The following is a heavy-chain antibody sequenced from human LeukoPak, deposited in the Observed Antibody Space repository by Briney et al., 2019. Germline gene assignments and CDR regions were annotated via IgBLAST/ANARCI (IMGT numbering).Heavy chain of an antibody. CDR1: GFTFSSYS. D-gene: IGHD2-15*01. CDR2: ISSSSSYI. CDR3: ATLAGVLFDY. Sequence: GGSLRLSCAASGFTFSSYSMNWVRQAPGKRLEWVSSISSSSSYIYYADSVKGRFTISRDNAKNSLYLQMNSLRAEDTAVYYCATLAGVLFDYWGQGTLVTVSS. V-gene: IGHV3-21*01. J-gene: IGHJ4*02.